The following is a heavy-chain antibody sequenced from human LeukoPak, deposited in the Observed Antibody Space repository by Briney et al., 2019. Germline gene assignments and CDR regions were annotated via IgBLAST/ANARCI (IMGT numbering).Heavy chain of an antibody. J-gene: IGHJ6*03. CDR2: ISTIGIT. Sequence: SETLSLTCTVSSGSISSSNYYWSWIRQPAGKGLEWIGRISTIGITNCNPSLNSRVTISIDTSKNQFSLKLSSVTAADTAVYYCARDGCGGSCFHYYYYYMDVWGKGTTVTISS. D-gene: IGHD2-15*01. CDR1: SGSISSSNYY. V-gene: IGHV4-61*02. CDR3: ARDGCGGSCFHYYYYYMDV.